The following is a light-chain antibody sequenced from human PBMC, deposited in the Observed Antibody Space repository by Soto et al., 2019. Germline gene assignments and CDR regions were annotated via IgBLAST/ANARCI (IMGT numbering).Light chain of an antibody. CDR3: SAYTSSNTHVI. V-gene: IGLV2-14*03. CDR2: NVS. J-gene: IGLJ2*01. CDR1: SSDVGGYNF. Sequence: QSALTQPASVSGSTGQSITISCTGNSSDVGGYNFVSWYQHYPGKAPKLMIYNVSNRPLGVSNRFSGSQPGNTASLTISGLQAEDEADYYCSAYTSSNTHVIFAGGTTLTVL.